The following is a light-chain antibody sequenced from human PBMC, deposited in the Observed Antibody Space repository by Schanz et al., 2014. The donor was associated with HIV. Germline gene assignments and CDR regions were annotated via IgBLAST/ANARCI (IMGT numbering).Light chain of an antibody. CDR3: SSYAGNNNGV. V-gene: IGLV2-14*01. CDR1: SSDLGGYNY. J-gene: IGLJ3*02. Sequence: QSALTQPASVSGSPGQSITISCTGTSSDLGGYNYVSWYQQNPGKAPKLMIYDVSNRPSGISNRFSGSKSGNTASLTISGLQTEDEADYYCSSYAGNNNGVFGGGTKLTVL. CDR2: DVS.